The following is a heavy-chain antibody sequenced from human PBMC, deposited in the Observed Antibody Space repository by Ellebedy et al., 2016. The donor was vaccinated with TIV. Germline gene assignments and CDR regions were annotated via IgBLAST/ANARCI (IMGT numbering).Heavy chain of an antibody. V-gene: IGHV3-7*01. CDR2: IKQDGSEK. D-gene: IGHD6-19*01. J-gene: IGHJ4*02. Sequence: GESLKISCGTSGFTFSNYWMTWVRQAPGKGLEWVANIKQDGSEKYYVDSVKGRFSISRDNTKNSLYVQMNSLRPEDTAVYYCARDQWLGRAYYFDYWGRGTLVTVSS. CDR1: GFTFSNYW. CDR3: ARDQWLGRAYYFDY.